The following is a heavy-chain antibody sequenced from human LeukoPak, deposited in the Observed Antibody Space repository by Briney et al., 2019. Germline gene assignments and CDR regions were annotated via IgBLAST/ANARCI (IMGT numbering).Heavy chain of an antibody. CDR1: GFTFSSYW. Sequence: GGSLRLSCAVSGFTFSSYWMSWVRQAPGKGLEWVTNIKQDGVEKYYVDSVKGRFTISRDNAKNSLYLQMSNLRAEDTAVYFCARGGGLDVWGQGATVTVSS. D-gene: IGHD3-16*01. V-gene: IGHV3-7*03. CDR2: IKQDGVEK. CDR3: ARGGGLDV. J-gene: IGHJ6*02.